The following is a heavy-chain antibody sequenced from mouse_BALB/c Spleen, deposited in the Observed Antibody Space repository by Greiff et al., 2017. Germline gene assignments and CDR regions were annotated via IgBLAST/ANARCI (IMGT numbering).Heavy chain of an antibody. Sequence: EVKLMESGPGLVKPSQSLSLTCTVTGYSITSDYAWNWIRQFPGNKLEWMGYISYSGSTSYNPSLKSRISITRDTSKNQFFLQLNSVTTEDTATYYCASFYYDYPYAMDYWGQGTSVTVSS. J-gene: IGHJ4*01. CDR1: GYSITSDYA. D-gene: IGHD2-4*01. CDR3: ASFYYDYPYAMDY. V-gene: IGHV3-2*02. CDR2: ISYSGST.